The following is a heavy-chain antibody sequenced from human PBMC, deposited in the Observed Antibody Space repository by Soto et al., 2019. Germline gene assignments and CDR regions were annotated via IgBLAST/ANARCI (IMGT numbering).Heavy chain of an antibody. V-gene: IGHV4-31*03. CDR1: GGSISSGGYY. Sequence: PSETLSLTCTVSGGSISSGGYYWSWIRQHPGKGLEWIGYIYYSGSTYYNPSLKSRVTISVDTSKNQFSLKLSSVTAADTAVYYCARAYYDILTGYLGEYFDYWGQGTLVTVSS. D-gene: IGHD3-9*01. CDR2: IYYSGST. J-gene: IGHJ4*02. CDR3: ARAYYDILTGYLGEYFDY.